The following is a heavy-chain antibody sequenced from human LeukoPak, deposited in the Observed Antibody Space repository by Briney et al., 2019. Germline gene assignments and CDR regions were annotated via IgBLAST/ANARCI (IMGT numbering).Heavy chain of an antibody. J-gene: IGHJ4*02. CDR1: GGSISSGSYY. CDR3: ARGAMSIAVPFDY. D-gene: IGHD6-6*01. V-gene: IGHV4-61*02. CDR2: IYTSGST. Sequence: SETLSLTCTVSGGSISSGSYYWSWIRQPAGKGLEWIGRIYTSGSTNYNPSLKSRVTISVDTSKNQFSLKLSSVTAADTAVYYCARGAMSIAVPFDYWGQGTLVTVSS.